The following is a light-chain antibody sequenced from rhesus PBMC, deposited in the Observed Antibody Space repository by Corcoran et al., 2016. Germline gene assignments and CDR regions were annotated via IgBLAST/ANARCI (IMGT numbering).Light chain of an antibody. CDR3: LQHSNWPYS. Sequence: EIVMTQSPATLSLSPGERATLSCRASQSVSSSLAWYQQKPGQAPRLLIYGASSRATGIPDRFSGSGSGTDFTLTISSLEPEDGAVYYCLQHSNWPYSFGQGTKVEIK. J-gene: IGKJ2*01. CDR1: QSVSSS. V-gene: IGKV3-24*01. CDR2: GAS.